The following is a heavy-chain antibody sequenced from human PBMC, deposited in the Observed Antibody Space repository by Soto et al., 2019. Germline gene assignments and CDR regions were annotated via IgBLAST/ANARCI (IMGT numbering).Heavy chain of an antibody. V-gene: IGHV3-30-3*01. CDR1: GFSFSSYA. CDR2: ISYDGNNK. J-gene: IGHJ6*02. Sequence: GGSLRLSCAASGFSFSSYAMHWVRQAPGKGLEWVAVISYDGNNKYYADSVKGRITISRDSSKNMVYLQMNSLRPEDTAVYYCARAPPRGIAAPGTWGSGMDVWGQGTTVTVSS. D-gene: IGHD6-13*01. CDR3: ARAPPRGIAAPGTWGSGMDV.